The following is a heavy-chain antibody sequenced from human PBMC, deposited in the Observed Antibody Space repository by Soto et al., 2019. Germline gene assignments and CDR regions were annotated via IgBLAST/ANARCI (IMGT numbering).Heavy chain of an antibody. V-gene: IGHV3-30-3*01. CDR1: GFSFSSYA. CDR2: ISYDGNNK. J-gene: IGHJ6*02. Sequence: GGSLRLSCAASGFSFSSYAMHWVRQAPGKGLEWVAVISYDGNNKYYADSVKGRITISRDSSKNMVYLQMNSLRPEDTAVYYCARAPPRGIAAPGTWGSGMDVWGQGTTVTVSS. D-gene: IGHD6-13*01. CDR3: ARAPPRGIAAPGTWGSGMDV.